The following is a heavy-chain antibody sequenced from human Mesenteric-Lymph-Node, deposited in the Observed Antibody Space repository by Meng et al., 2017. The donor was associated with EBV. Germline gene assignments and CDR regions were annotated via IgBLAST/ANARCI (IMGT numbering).Heavy chain of an antibody. CDR1: GFTFSSYA. CDR3: AKDSGIGGYFDY. J-gene: IGHJ4*02. CDR2: ISYEDGSSK. Sequence: QGGRVGSGGGGVQPGRALGLSCAASGFTFSSYAIHWVRQAPGKGLEWVAIISYEDGSSKFYADSVKGRFTISRDNSKNTLYLQMNSLRTEDTAVYYRAKDSGIGGYFDYWGQGTLVTVSS. D-gene: IGHD2-15*01. V-gene: IGHV3-30*04.